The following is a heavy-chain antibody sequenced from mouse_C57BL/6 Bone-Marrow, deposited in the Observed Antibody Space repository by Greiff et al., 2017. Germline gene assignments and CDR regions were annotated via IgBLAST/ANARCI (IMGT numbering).Heavy chain of an antibody. V-gene: IGHV1-69*01. Sequence: QVQLQQPGAELVMPGASVKLSCKASGYTFTSYWMHWVKQRPGQGLEWIGEIDPSDSYTNYNQKFKGKSTLTVDKSSSTAYMQLSSLTSEDAAVYYCARTAYYSNYGAMDDWGQGTSVTVSS. D-gene: IGHD2-5*01. CDR2: IDPSDSYT. J-gene: IGHJ4*01. CDR1: GYTFTSYW. CDR3: ARTAYYSNYGAMDD.